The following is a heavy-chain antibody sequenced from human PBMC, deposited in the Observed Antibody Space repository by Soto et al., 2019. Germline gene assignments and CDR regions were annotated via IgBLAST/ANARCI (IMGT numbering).Heavy chain of an antibody. D-gene: IGHD3-16*01. Sequence: SETLSLTCTVSGGSITSGGYYWHWIRQHPVQGLEWIGYIFHSGSTHYNPSLKSRLTMSADTSKNQLSLRLTSVTAADTAVYYCARGGASFTGPAGYWGQGTLVTVSS. J-gene: IGHJ4*02. CDR3: ARGGASFTGPAGY. CDR1: GGSITSGGYY. V-gene: IGHV4-31*03. CDR2: IFHSGST.